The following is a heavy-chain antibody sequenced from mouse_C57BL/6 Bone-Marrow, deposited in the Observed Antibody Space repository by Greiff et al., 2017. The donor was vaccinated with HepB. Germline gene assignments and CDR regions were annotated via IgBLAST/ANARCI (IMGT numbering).Heavy chain of an antibody. CDR3: AREGRSGSSLYYAMDY. CDR2: ISYDGSN. J-gene: IGHJ4*01. CDR1: GYSITSGYY. Sequence: EVKVEESGPGLVKPSQSLSLTCSVTGYSITSGYYWNWIRQFPGNKLEWMGYISYDGSNNYNPSLKNRISITRDTSKNQFFLKLNSVTTENTATYYCAREGRSGSSLYYAMDYGGKGTSVTVSS. D-gene: IGHD1-1*01. V-gene: IGHV3-6*01.